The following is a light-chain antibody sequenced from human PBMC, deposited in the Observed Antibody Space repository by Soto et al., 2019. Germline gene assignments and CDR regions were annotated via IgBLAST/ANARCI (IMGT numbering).Light chain of an antibody. CDR2: GAS. J-gene: IGKJ3*01. CDR3: HHYGDSQIYT. Sequence: EIVLTQSPGTLSLSPGATATLSCRASQSVSRNYLAWFQQKPGQAPRLLIHGASSRAAGTPDRFSGSGSGTDFTLTISRLEPEDFAVYFCHHYGDSQIYTFGPGTKVDFK. V-gene: IGKV3-20*01. CDR1: QSVSRNY.